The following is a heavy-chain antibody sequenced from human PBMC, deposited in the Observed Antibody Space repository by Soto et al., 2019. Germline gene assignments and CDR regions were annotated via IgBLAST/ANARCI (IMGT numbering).Heavy chain of an antibody. CDR1: GFTFSDAW. CDR3: TTGSTSTKNY. Sequence: GGSLRLSCAASGFTFSDAWLSWVRQAPGKGLEWVGRIKSKTDGGTTDYTAPVKGRFTISRDDSKNTLYLQMNSLKIEDTAVYYCTTGSTSTKNYWGQGTLVTVSS. V-gene: IGHV3-15*01. CDR2: IKSKTDGGTT. J-gene: IGHJ4*02. D-gene: IGHD6-6*01.